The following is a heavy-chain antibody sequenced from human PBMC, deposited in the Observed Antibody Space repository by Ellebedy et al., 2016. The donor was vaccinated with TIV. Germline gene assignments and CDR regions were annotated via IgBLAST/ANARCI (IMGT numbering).Heavy chain of an antibody. V-gene: IGHV5-51*01. CDR3: ARHAAIDYASGTYYVGLGDAFDI. Sequence: GESLKISCKSSGYSFTNYWIGWVRQMPGKGLEWMGIFFPGDSDTRYSPSFQGQVTISADKSISTAYLQWSSLKASDTAMYYCARHAAIDYASGTYYVGLGDAFDIWGQGTMVTVSS. CDR2: FFPGDSDT. D-gene: IGHD3-10*01. J-gene: IGHJ3*02. CDR1: GYSFTNYW.